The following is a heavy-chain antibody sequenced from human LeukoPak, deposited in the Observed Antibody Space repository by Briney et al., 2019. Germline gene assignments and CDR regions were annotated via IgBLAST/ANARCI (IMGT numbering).Heavy chain of an antibody. CDR1: GGSISSGGYS. V-gene: IGHV4-30-4*07. CDR2: IYYSGST. CDR3: ARSANDYGDLRYWYFDL. J-gene: IGHJ2*01. Sequence: PSETLSLTCAVSGGSISSGGYSWSWIRQPPGKGLEWIGYIYYSGSTYYNPSLKSRVTISVDTSKNQFSLKLSSVTAADTAVYYCARSANDYGDLRYWYFDLWGRGTLVTVSS. D-gene: IGHD4-17*01.